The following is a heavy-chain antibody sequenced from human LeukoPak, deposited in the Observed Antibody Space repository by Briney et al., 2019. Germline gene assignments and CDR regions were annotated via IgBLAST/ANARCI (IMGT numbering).Heavy chain of an antibody. D-gene: IGHD3-22*01. V-gene: IGHV3-9*01. Sequence: GGSLGLSCVASGFTFDDYAMHWVRQAPGKGLEWVSGISWNRGSRGYADSVEGRFTISRDNAKNSLYLQMNSLRVEDTALYYCAKATRYNYDSSGGVDFWGQGTLVTVSS. CDR3: AKATRYNYDSSGGVDF. J-gene: IGHJ4*02. CDR2: ISWNRGSR. CDR1: GFTFDDYA.